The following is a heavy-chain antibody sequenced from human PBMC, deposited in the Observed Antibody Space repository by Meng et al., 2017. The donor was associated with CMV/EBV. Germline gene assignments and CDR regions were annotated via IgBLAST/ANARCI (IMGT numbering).Heavy chain of an antibody. CDR1: GFTFDDYA. V-gene: IGHV3-9*01. Sequence: SLKISCAASGFTFDDYAMHWVRQAPGKGLEWVSGISWNSGSIGYADSVKGRFTISRDNAKNSLYLQMNSLRAEDTALYYCARGLGYCSSTSCSLNWFDPWGQGTLVTVSS. CDR2: ISWNSGSI. D-gene: IGHD2-2*01. CDR3: ARGLGYCSSTSCSLNWFDP. J-gene: IGHJ5*02.